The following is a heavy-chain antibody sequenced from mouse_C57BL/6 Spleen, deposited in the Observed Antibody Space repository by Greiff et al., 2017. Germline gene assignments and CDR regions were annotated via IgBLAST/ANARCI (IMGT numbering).Heavy chain of an antibody. CDR1: GYTFTDHT. CDR3: ARGLLRNAMDY. Sequence: VQLQQSDAELVKPGASVKISCKVSGYTFTDHTIHWTKQRPDQGLEWIGYIYPRDGSTKYNEKFKGKATLTADKSSSTAYMQLSSLTSEDTAVYFCARGLLRNAMDYWGQGTSGTVSS. J-gene: IGHJ4*01. CDR2: IYPRDGST. D-gene: IGHD1-1*01. V-gene: IGHV1-78*01.